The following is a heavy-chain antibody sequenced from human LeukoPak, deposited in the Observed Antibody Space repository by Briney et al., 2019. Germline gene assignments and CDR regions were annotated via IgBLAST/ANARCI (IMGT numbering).Heavy chain of an antibody. CDR3: ARKGYYYDSSGYQGAFDI. J-gene: IGHJ3*02. CDR1: GFTFSRAT. V-gene: IGHV3-21*01. CDR2: ISSTSTYI. D-gene: IGHD3-22*01. Sequence: GGSLRLSCVVSGFTFSRATMNWVRQAPGKGLEWVSSISSTSTYINYADSVKGRFTISRDNSKNTLYLQMNSLRAEDTAVYYCARKGYYYDSSGYQGAFDIWGQGTMVTVSS.